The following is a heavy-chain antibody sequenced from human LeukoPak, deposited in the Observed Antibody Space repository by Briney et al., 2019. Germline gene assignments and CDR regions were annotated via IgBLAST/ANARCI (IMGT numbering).Heavy chain of an antibody. CDR2: IYYSGST. CDR3: ASDDSSGYIPFDY. J-gene: IGHJ4*02. D-gene: IGHD3-22*01. Sequence: SETLSLTCTVSGGSISSSSYYWGWIRQPPGKGLEWIGSIYYSGSTYYNPSLKSRVTISVDTSKNQFSLKLSSVTAADTAVYYCASDDSSGYIPFDYWGQGTLVTVSS. V-gene: IGHV4-39*01. CDR1: GGSISSSSYY.